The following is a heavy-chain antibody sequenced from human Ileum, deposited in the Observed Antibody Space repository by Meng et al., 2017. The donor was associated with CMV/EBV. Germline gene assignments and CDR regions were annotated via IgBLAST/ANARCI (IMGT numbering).Heavy chain of an antibody. V-gene: IGHV3-23*01. CDR2: MYGRDGST. Sequence: SLRRSCAAFGFPFNTFDMSWGRQAPGKGLEWVSVMYGRDGSTFYADSVRGRFTISKENSDNRLHLQMNSLRVEDTALYYCTKGAWVDYLGQGTLVTVSS. CDR1: GFPFNTFD. D-gene: IGHD1-26*01. CDR3: TKGAWVDY. J-gene: IGHJ4*02.